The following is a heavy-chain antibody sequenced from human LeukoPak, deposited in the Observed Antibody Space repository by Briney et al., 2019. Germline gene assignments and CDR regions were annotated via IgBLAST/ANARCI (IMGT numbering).Heavy chain of an antibody. J-gene: IGHJ4*02. V-gene: IGHV3-30*02. CDR2: VRLDETTK. CDR1: GFMFTNYG. CDR3: AKDVPAAYFDY. D-gene: IGHD2-2*01. Sequence: PGGSLSLSCAASGFMFTNYGMHWVRQAPGKGLEWVAFVRLDETTKFYADSVKGRFTISRDNSKTALYLQMNSLRAEDTAVYYCAKDVPAAYFDYWGQGTLVTVSS.